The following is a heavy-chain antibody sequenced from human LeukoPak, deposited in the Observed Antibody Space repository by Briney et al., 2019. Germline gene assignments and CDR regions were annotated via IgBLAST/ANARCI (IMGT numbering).Heavy chain of an antibody. J-gene: IGHJ4*02. CDR1: GFTFSTYW. CDR3: ARGSSVRGVNPCGY. CDR2: IKQDGSAK. D-gene: IGHD3-10*01. Sequence: AGSLRLSCAASGFTFSTYWMVWFRQAPGKGLEWMANIKQDGSAKQYVDPVKGRFTISRDNAKNSLYLQMNSLRAEDTAVYYCARGSSVRGVNPCGYRGQGTLVTVS. V-gene: IGHV3-7*02.